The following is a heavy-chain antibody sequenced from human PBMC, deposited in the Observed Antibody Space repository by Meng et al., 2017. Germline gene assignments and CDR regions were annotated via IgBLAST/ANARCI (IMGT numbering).Heavy chain of an antibody. CDR1: GGTFSSYA. J-gene: IGHJ5*02. D-gene: IGHD3-10*01. V-gene: IGHV1-69*01. CDR2: IIPIFGTA. CDR3: ARQVDYYGSGPAFDP. Sequence: QVELVESGAEVKKPGTPGKVSGKASGGTFSSYAISLVRQAPGQGLEWMGGIIPIFGTANYAQKFQGRVTITADESTSTAYMELSSRRSEDTAVYYCARQVDYYGSGPAFDPWGQGTLVTVSS.